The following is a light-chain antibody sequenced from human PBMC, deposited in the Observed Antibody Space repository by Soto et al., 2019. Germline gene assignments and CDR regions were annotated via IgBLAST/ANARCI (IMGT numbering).Light chain of an antibody. CDR3: QQYGASPWT. V-gene: IGKV3-20*01. CDR2: DTS. CDR1: QSVPNSR. J-gene: IGKJ1*01. Sequence: EIVLTQSPDTLSLSPGERATLSCRASQSVPNSRLAWYQQKPGQAPSVVISDTSIRATGIPDRFSGSGSGTDFSLIIGRLEPEDFAVYICQQYGASPWTFGQGTKVDIK.